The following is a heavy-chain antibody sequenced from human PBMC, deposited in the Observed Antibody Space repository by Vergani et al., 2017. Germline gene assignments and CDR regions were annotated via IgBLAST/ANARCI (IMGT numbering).Heavy chain of an antibody. CDR2: IRSKANSYAT. D-gene: IGHD4-17*01. Sequence: EVQLVESGGGLVQPGGSLKLSCAASGFTFSGSAMHWVRQASGKGLEWVGRIRSKANSYATAYAASVKGRFTISRDDSKNTAYLQMNSLKTEDTAVYYCTRHGTVTTSRFGYWGQGTLVTVSS. CDR1: GFTFSGSA. CDR3: TRHGTVTTSRFGY. J-gene: IGHJ4*02. V-gene: IGHV3-73*01.